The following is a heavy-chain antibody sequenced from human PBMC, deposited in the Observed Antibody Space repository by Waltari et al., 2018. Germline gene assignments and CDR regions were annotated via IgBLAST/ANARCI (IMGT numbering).Heavy chain of an antibody. J-gene: IGHJ3*02. CDR1: GFTFSSYW. CDR3: ARVPLAVGSSYGYGDAFDI. V-gene: IGHV3-74*01. D-gene: IGHD5-18*01. Sequence: EVQLVESGGGLVQHGGYLRLACAASGFTFSSYWMHWVRKAPGKGLVWFSRINSDGSSTSYAYSVKGRFTISRDNAKNTLYLQMNSLRAEDTAVYYCARVPLAVGSSYGYGDAFDIWGQGTMVTVSS. CDR2: INSDGSST.